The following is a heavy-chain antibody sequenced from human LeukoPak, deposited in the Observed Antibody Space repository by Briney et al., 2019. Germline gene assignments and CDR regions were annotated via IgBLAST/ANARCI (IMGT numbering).Heavy chain of an antibody. D-gene: IGHD4-17*01. CDR3: ARDSRSVTTGGWFDP. V-gene: IGHV1-2*02. CDR1: GYTFTGYY. Sequence: ASVKVSCKASGYTFTGYYMHWVRQAPGQGLEWMGWINPNSGGTNYAQKFQGRVTVTRDTSISTAYMELSRLRSDDTAVYYCARDSRSVTTGGWFDPWGQGTLVTVSS. CDR2: INPNSGGT. J-gene: IGHJ5*02.